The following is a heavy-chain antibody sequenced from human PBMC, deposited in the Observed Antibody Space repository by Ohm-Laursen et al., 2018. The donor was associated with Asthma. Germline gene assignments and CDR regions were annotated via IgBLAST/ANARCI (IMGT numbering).Heavy chain of an antibody. CDR2: ISYDGSNK. J-gene: IGHJ6*02. CDR3: AGEYGSGTDSFFRYGMDV. CDR1: GFTFRSYA. D-gene: IGHD3-10*01. Sequence: SLRLSCAASGFTFRSYAMHWVRQAPGKGLEWVAVISYDGSNKYYADSVKGRFTISRDNSKNTLYLQMNSLRAEDTAVYYCAGEYGSGTDSFFRYGMDVWGQGTTVTVSS. V-gene: IGHV3-30-3*01.